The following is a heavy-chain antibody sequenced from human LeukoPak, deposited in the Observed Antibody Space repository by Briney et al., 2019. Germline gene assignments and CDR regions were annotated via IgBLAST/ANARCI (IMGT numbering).Heavy chain of an antibody. Sequence: SETLSLTCTVSGGYIGSYYWTWIRQPPGKGLEWIGYIYHSGSTYYNPSLKSRVTISVDPSKNDFSLKLRSVTAADTAVYYCARPYYYFIDVWGRGTTATVSS. J-gene: IGHJ6*03. CDR3: ARPYYYFIDV. CDR2: IYHSGST. CDR1: GGYIGSYY. V-gene: IGHV4-59*01.